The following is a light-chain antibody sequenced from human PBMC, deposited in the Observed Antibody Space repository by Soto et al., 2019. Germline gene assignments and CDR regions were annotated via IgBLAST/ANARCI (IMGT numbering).Light chain of an antibody. CDR3: CSYAGSYTP. CDR1: SXDVGGYNY. Sequence: QSVLTQPRSVSGSPGQSVTISCTGTSXDVGGYNYVSWYQQHPGKAPKLMIYDVSKRPSGVPDRFSGSKSGNTASLTISGLQAEDEADYYCCSYAGSYTPFGTGTKVTVL. J-gene: IGLJ1*01. CDR2: DVS. V-gene: IGLV2-11*01.